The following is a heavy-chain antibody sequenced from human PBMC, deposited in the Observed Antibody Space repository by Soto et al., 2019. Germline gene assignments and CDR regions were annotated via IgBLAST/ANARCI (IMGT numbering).Heavy chain of an antibody. CDR1: GFTFSNYD. Sequence: QVQLVESGGGVVQPGRSLRLSCAVSGFTFSNYDMHWVRQAPGKGLGWVALISHDGSNKDYADFVKGRFTISRDNSKNTLYLQMNSLRTEDTVVYYCARGSLAYCGGDPYCGYFDLWGRGTLVTVSS. D-gene: IGHD2-21*01. CDR3: ARGSLAYCGGDPYCGYFDL. V-gene: IGHV3-30*03. CDR2: ISHDGSNK. J-gene: IGHJ2*01.